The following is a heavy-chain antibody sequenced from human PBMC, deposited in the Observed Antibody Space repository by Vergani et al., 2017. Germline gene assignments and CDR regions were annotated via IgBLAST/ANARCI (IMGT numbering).Heavy chain of an antibody. D-gene: IGHD3-9*01. Sequence: QVQVVQSGAEVKKSGASVKVSCKTSGYTFSNYYMHWVRQAPGQGLEWMGIINPSGGHTNYAQKFQGRVTMTRDTSTSTVYMELSSLRSEDTAIYYCARGDYGILTGYRYWGQGTTVTVS. V-gene: IGHV1-46*03. CDR2: INPSGGHT. CDR1: GYTFSNYY. CDR3: ARGDYGILTGYRY. J-gene: IGHJ6*02.